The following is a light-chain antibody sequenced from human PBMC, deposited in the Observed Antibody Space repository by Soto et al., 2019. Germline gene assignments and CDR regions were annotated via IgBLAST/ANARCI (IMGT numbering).Light chain of an antibody. J-gene: IGKJ5*01. Sequence: EIVMTQSPAPLSVSPGERATLSCMASQSVSSNLAWYQQKPGQAPRLLIYGASTRATGIPARFSGSGSGTEFTLTISILQSEDFAVYYCQQYNNWPHTCGQGTRLEIK. CDR3: QQYNNWPHT. V-gene: IGKV3-15*01. CDR1: QSVSSN. CDR2: GAS.